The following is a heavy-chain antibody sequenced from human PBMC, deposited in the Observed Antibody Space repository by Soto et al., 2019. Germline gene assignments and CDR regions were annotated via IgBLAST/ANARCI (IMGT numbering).Heavy chain of an antibody. J-gene: IGHJ4*02. CDR3: AGALGYCSSTSCYENY. D-gene: IGHD2-2*01. V-gene: IGHV4-61*01. Sequence: ETLSLTCTVSGGSVSSGSYYWSWIRQPPGKGLEWIGYIYYSGSTNYNPSLKSRVTISVDTSKNQFSLKLSSLRSEDTAVYYCAGALGYCSSTSCYENYWGQGTLVTVSS. CDR1: GGSVSSGSYY. CDR2: IYYSGST.